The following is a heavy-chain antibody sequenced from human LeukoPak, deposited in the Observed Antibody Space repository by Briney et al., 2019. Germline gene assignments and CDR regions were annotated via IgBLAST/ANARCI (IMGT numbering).Heavy chain of an antibody. CDR2: ISSGSDYT. V-gene: IGHV3-21*01. J-gene: IGHJ4*02. CDR1: GFSFSSHG. D-gene: IGHD3-22*01. Sequence: GGSLRLSCAASGFSFSSHGMSWVRQAPWKGPEWASSISSGSDYTFYADSVKGRFTISRDNAKNSLYLQMNSLRAEDTAVYYCARDQSDSSGYYYFDYWGQGTLVTVSS. CDR3: ARDQSDSSGYYYFDY.